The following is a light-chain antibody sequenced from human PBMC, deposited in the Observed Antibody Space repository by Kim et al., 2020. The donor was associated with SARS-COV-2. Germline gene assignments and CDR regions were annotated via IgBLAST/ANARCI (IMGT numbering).Light chain of an antibody. CDR1: EGISNF. V-gene: IGKV1-33*01. J-gene: IGKJ5*01. Sequence: DIQMTQSPSSLSASAGDRVTITCQASEGISNFLNWYQQKPGRAPKLLIYDASTLVTGVPSRFGGSGSGTDFTFTISSLQPEDTATYYCQQYDTVPRTFGQGTRLEIK. CDR3: QQYDTVPRT. CDR2: DAS.